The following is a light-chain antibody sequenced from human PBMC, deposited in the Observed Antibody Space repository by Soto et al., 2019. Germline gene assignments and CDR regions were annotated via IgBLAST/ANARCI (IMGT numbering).Light chain of an antibody. CDR3: QQGNNLPLT. J-gene: IGKJ4*01. CDR2: DAS. V-gene: IGKV3-11*01. CDR1: QSVGSL. Sequence: EIVLTQSPATLSLSPGERATLSCRASQSVGSLIAWYQHKPGQAPRLLIYDASNRATGISARFSGTGSGTDFTLTISSLEPEDFGAYYCQQGNNLPLTCGGGPRVEIK.